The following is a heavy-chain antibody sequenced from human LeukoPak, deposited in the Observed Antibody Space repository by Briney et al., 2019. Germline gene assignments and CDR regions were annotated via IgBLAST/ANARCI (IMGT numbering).Heavy chain of an antibody. D-gene: IGHD2-2*01. CDR2: IVVGSGNT. CDR3: ASSTQLFVVVPAAMFY. CDR1: GFTFTSSA. J-gene: IGHJ4*02. Sequence: GTSVKVSCKASGFTFTSSAVQWVRQARGQRLEWIGWIVVGSGNTNYAQKFQGRVTITADESTSTAYMELSSLRSEDTAVYYCASSTQLFVVVPAAMFYWCQGTLVTVSS. V-gene: IGHV1-58*01.